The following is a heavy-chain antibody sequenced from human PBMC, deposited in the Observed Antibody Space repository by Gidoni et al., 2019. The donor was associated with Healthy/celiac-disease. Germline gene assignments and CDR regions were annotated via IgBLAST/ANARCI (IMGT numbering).Heavy chain of an antibody. CDR1: GFTFSRYA. J-gene: IGHJ6*02. CDR3: ARDRQLARAGYYYGMDV. V-gene: IGHV3-30-3*01. D-gene: IGHD6-6*01. CDR2: ISYDGSNK. Sequence: QVQLVESGGGVVQPGRSLRLSCAASGFTFSRYAMHWVRQAPGKGLEWVAVISYDGSNKYYADSVKGRFTISRDNSKNTLYLQMNSLRAEDTAVYYCARDRQLARAGYYYGMDVWGQGTTVTVSS.